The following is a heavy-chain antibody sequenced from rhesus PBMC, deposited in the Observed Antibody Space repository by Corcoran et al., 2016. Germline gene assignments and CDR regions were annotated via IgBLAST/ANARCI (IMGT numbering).Heavy chain of an antibody. V-gene: IGHV3-6*01. J-gene: IGHJ4*01. D-gene: IGHD3-28*01. CDR1: GFTLSDHY. CDR3: SGLHRNDF. CDR2: SRSKAYGGTT. Sequence: EMQVVESGGGLVQPGGSLRVSRAASGFTLSDHYMYWVRSALGKGLEWVGFSRSKAYGGTTEYAASVKGRFTISRDDSKSIAYLQMSSLKTEDTAVYYCSGLHRNDFWGQGVLVTVSS.